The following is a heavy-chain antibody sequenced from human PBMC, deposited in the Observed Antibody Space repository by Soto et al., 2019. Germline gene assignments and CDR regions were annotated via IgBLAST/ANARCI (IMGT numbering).Heavy chain of an antibody. D-gene: IGHD6-6*01. CDR1: GGSVSSGGYS. Sequence: SETLSLTCTVSGGSVSSGGYSWNWIRQPPGKGLEWIGYVYYSENTKYNPSLKSRVTISVDTSKDQISLKLTSVTAADTAVYYCERVGLGYTNSWGFDYWGQGNLVPVS. J-gene: IGHJ4*02. CDR3: ERVGLGYTNSWGFDY. CDR2: VYYSENT. V-gene: IGHV4-61*08.